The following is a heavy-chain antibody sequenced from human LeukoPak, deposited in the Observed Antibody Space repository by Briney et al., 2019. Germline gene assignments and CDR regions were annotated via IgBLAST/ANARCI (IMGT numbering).Heavy chain of an antibody. D-gene: IGHD3-22*01. J-gene: IGHJ4*02. Sequence: SETLSLTCAVYGGSFSGYYWSWIRQPPGKGLEWIGEINHSGSTNYNPSLKSRVTISVDTSKNQFSLKLSSATAADTAVYYCARQGIDYYDSSGYPPPYYFDYWGQGTLVTVSS. CDR2: INHSGST. V-gene: IGHV4-34*01. CDR3: ARQGIDYYDSSGYPPPYYFDY. CDR1: GGSFSGYY.